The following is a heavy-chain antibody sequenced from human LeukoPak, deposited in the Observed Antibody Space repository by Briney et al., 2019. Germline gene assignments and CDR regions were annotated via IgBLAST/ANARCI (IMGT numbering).Heavy chain of an antibody. CDR3: ARGRYCTATVCGGGDAFDI. Sequence: SETLSLTCTVSGGSISTYYWSWLRQPAGKGLEWIGRIYSSATTNLNPSLKSRVTLSIDASKNQVSLRLSSVTAADTAVYYCARGRYCTATVCGGGDAFDIWGQGTVVTVSS. V-gene: IGHV4-4*07. J-gene: IGHJ3*02. CDR2: IYSSATT. D-gene: IGHD2-8*02. CDR1: GGSISTYY.